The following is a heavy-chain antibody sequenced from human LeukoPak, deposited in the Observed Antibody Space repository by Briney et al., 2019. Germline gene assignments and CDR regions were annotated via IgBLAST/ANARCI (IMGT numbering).Heavy chain of an antibody. V-gene: IGHV4-39*07. D-gene: IGHD2/OR15-2a*01. Sequence: SETLSLTCAVSGGSISRHSYHWGCIRQPPGKGLEWLGSIYFSGSTYFNPSFKSRVFISLDTSKNQYSLELSSVTAADTAVYYCARSTGTSMPYYFDYWGQGTLVTVSS. J-gene: IGHJ4*02. CDR1: GGSISRHSYH. CDR2: IYFSGST. CDR3: ARSTGTSMPYYFDY.